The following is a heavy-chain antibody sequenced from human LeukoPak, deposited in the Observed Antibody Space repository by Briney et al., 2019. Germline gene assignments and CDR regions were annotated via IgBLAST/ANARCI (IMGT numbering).Heavy chain of an antibody. J-gene: IGHJ6*02. CDR1: GYTFTSYY. CDR2: INPSGGST. CDR3: ASPISGGRGYYYYGMDV. Sequence: ASVKVSCKASGYTFTSYYMHWVRQAPGQGLEWTGIINPSGGSTSYAQKFQGRVTMTRDASTSTVYMELSSLRSEDTAVYYCASPISGGRGYYYYGMDVWGQGTTVTVSS. D-gene: IGHD2-15*01. V-gene: IGHV1-46*01.